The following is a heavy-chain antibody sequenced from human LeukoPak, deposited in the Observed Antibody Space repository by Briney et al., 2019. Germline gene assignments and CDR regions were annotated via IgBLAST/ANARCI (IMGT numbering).Heavy chain of an antibody. V-gene: IGHV4-31*03. Sequence: SETLSLTCNVSGVSVSDGRYYWTWIRQHPGKGLEWIGYKYYSGSAKYNPSLKSRLTISIDTSKNQFSLQLSSVTAADTATYYCATPYCSSISCLDVFNVWGQGTRVSVSS. J-gene: IGHJ3*01. CDR2: KYYSGSA. D-gene: IGHD2-2*01. CDR1: GVSVSDGRYY. CDR3: ATPYCSSISCLDVFNV.